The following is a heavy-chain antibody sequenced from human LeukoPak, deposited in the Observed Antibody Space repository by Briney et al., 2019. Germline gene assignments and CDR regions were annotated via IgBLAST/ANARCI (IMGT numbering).Heavy chain of an antibody. CDR2: IYYSGST. D-gene: IGHD4-17*01. V-gene: IGHV4-4*02. J-gene: IGHJ2*01. CDR3: ARLGTTHWYFDL. Sequence: PSGTLSLTCAVSGGSISSSNWWSWVRQPPGKGLEWIGYIYYSGSTNYNPSLKSRVTISVDTSKNQFSLKLSSVTAADTAVYYCARLGTTHWYFDLWGRGTLVTVSS. CDR1: GGSISSSNW.